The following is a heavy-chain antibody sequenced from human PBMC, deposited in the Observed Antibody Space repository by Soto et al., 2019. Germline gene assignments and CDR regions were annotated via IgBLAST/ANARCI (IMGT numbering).Heavy chain of an antibody. J-gene: IGHJ6*02. CDR1: GFTFSAYW. CDR3: TRGHYYGMDV. CDR2: TNTDGTAT. V-gene: IGHV3-74*03. Sequence: GSLRLSCAASGFTFSAYWMHWVRQAPGKGLVWVSRTNTDGTATTYADSVEGRFTISRDNAENMLYLQMNSLRAEDTAVYYCTRGHYYGMDVWGQGTTVTVSS.